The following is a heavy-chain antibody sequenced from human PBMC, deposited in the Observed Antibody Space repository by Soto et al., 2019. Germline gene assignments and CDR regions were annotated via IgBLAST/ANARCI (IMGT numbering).Heavy chain of an antibody. CDR2: IYYSGST. CDR3: ARGAPVAINYYYNGMDV. J-gene: IGHJ6*02. Sequence: PSETLSLTCTVSGGSVSSGSYYWSWIRQPPGKGLECVGYIYYSGSTNYNPSLKSRVTISVDTSKNQFSLKLSSVTAADTAVYYCARGAPVAINYYYNGMDVWGQGTTVTVSS. V-gene: IGHV4-61*01. CDR1: GGSVSSGSYY. D-gene: IGHD2-2*01.